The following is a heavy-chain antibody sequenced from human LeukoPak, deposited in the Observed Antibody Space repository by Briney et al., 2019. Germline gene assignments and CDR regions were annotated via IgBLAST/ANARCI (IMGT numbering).Heavy chain of an antibody. D-gene: IGHD3-10*01. CDR3: ARSQFGGPQSGFDY. CDR2: IYYSGST. J-gene: IGHJ4*02. CDR1: GGSISSYY. V-gene: IGHV4-59*01. Sequence: SETLSLTCTVSGGSISSYYWSWIRQPPGKGLEWIGYIYYSGSTNYNPSLKSRVTISVDTSKNQFSLKLSSETAADTAVYYCARSQFGGPQSGFDYWGQGTLVTVSS.